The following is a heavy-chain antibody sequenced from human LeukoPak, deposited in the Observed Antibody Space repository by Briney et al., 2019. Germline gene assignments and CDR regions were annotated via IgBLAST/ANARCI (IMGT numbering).Heavy chain of an antibody. CDR2: ISSSGRNT. V-gene: IGHV3-23*01. Sequence: PGGSPRLSCAASGFTFSSYAMSWVRQAPGKGLEWVSSISSSGRNTYYSDSVKGRFTISRDNSKNTLYLQMSSLRAEDTAVYYCAKRDRPCGGDCSAPYYFDYWGQGTLVTVSS. CDR3: AKRDRPCGGDCSAPYYFDY. J-gene: IGHJ4*02. CDR1: GFTFSSYA. D-gene: IGHD2-21*02.